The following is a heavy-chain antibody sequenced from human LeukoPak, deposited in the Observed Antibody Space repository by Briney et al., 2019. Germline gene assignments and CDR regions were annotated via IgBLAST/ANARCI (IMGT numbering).Heavy chain of an antibody. V-gene: IGHV1-2*02. D-gene: IGHD5-12*01. J-gene: IGHJ4*02. CDR1: GDTFTGYY. CDR2: INPNSGGT. Sequence: ASVKVSCKTSGDTFTGYYMHWVRQAPGQGLEWMGWINPNSGGTNYAQKFQGRVTMTRDTSISTAYMELSRLRSDDTAVYYCAGDSGYIVATYYFDYWGQGTLVTISS. CDR3: AGDSGYIVATYYFDY.